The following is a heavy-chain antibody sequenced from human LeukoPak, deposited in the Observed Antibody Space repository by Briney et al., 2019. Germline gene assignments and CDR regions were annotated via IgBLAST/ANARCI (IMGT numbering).Heavy chain of an antibody. V-gene: IGHV4-38-2*02. CDR1: GYSISSGYY. J-gene: IGHJ5*02. CDR2: IYYSGST. D-gene: IGHD4-23*01. Sequence: SETLSLTCTVSGYSISSGYYWGWIRQPPGKGLEWIGYIYYSGSTNYNPSLKSRVTISVDTSKNQFSLKLSSVTAADTAVYYCARDAPIDYGGNSNWFDPWGQGTLVTVSS. CDR3: ARDAPIDYGGNSNWFDP.